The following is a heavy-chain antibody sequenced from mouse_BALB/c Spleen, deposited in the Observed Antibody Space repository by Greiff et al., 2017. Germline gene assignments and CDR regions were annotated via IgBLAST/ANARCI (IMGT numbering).Heavy chain of an antibody. D-gene: IGHD2-14*01. CDR1: GYTFTSYW. J-gene: IGHJ4*01. CDR3: TRRQVRRGGAMDY. V-gene: IGHV1-5*01. CDR2: IYPGNSDT. Sequence: EVQLQQSGTVLARPGASLKMSCKASGYTFTSYWMHWVKQRPGQGLEWIGAIYPGNSDTSYNQKFKGKAKLTAVTSTSTAYMELSSLTNEDSAVYYCTRRQVRRGGAMDYWGQGTSVTVSS.